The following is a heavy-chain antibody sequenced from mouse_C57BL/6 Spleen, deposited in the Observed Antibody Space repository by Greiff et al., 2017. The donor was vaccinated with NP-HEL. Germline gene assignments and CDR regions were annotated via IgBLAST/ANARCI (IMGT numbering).Heavy chain of an antibody. CDR3: TIEFLYDY. V-gene: IGHV1-15*01. Sequence: QVQLKESGAELVRPGASVTLSCKASGYTFTDYEMHWVKQTPVHGLEWIGAIDPETGGTAYNQKFKGKAILTADKSSSTAYMELRSLTSEDSAVYYCTIEFLYDYWGQGTTLTVSS. J-gene: IGHJ2*01. CDR1: GYTFTDYE. D-gene: IGHD6-2*01. CDR2: IDPETGGT.